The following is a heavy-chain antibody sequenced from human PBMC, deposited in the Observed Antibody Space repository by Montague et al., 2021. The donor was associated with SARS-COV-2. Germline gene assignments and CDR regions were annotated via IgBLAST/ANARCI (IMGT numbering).Heavy chain of an antibody. CDR2: INHGGST. CDR1: GTSFSGYY. J-gene: IGHJ6*03. V-gene: IGHV4-34*01. Sequence: SETLSLTCAVHGTSFSGYYWNWIRQPPGKGLGRIGEINHGGSTKYRPSLKSRLTISADTSKNQFSLKLTSVAAADTAVYYCARLRDGVVPSPILGVGPYYSYYYMDVWGRGTTVTVSS. D-gene: IGHD3-10*01. CDR3: ARLRDGVVPSPILGVGPYYSYYYMDV.